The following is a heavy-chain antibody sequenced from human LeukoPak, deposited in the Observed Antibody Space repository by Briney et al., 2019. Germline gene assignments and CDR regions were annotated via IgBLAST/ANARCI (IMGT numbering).Heavy chain of an antibody. V-gene: IGHV4-39*07. Sequence: SETLSLTCTVSGGSISSSSYYWGWIRQPPGKGLEWIGSIYYSGSTYYNPSLKSRVTISVDTSKNQFSLKLSSVTAADTAVYYCARVEVPAAHHRGDYYYYMDVWGKGTTVTVSS. CDR1: GGSISSSSYY. CDR3: ARVEVPAAHHRGDYYYYMDV. J-gene: IGHJ6*03. D-gene: IGHD2-2*01. CDR2: IYYSGST.